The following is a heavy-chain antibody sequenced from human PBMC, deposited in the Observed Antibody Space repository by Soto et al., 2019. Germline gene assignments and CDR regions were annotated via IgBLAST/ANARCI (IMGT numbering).Heavy chain of an antibody. CDR1: GDSVSSNNAA. CDR3: ARDQWAMESSSWLDY. J-gene: IGHJ4*02. Sequence: QSQTLSLTCAISGDSVSSNNAAWNWIRQSPSRGLEWLGRTYYRSKWYNDYAVSVKSRITINPDTSKNQFSLQLNSVTPEDTAVYYCARDQWAMESSSWLDYWGQGTLVTVSS. V-gene: IGHV6-1*01. CDR2: TYYRSKWYN. D-gene: IGHD6-13*01.